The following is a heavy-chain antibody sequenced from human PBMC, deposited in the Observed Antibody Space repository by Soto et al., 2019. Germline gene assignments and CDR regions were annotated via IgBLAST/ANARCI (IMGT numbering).Heavy chain of an antibody. J-gene: IGHJ6*02. CDR2: IIPIFGTA. CDR1: GGTFSSYA. V-gene: IGHV1-69*01. D-gene: IGHD2-15*01. CDR3: ARDLFLRYCSGGSCYYYYYGMDV. Sequence: QVQLVQSGAEVQKPGSSVKVSCKASGGTFSSYAISWVRQAPGQGLEWMGGIIPIFGTANYAQKFQGRVTITADESTSTAYMELSSLRSEDTAVYYCARDLFLRYCSGGSCYYYYYGMDVWGQGTTVTVSS.